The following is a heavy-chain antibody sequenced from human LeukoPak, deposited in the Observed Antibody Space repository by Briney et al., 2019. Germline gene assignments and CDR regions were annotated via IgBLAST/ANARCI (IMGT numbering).Heavy chain of an antibody. CDR3: ATTGDCGGDCYDDAFDI. CDR1: GGSISTSSYY. J-gene: IGHJ3*02. D-gene: IGHD2-21*02. Sequence: PSETLSLTCTVSGGSISTSSYYWGWVRQPPGKGLEWIGNIFYSGSTYYSPSLKSRVTISLDTSRNQFSLKLSSVTAADTAVYYCATTGDCGGDCYDDAFDIWGQGTMVTVSS. V-gene: IGHV4-39*07. CDR2: IFYSGST.